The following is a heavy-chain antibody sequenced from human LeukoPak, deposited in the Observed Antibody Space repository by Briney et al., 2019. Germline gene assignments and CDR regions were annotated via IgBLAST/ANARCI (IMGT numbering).Heavy chain of an antibody. Sequence: SETLSLTCAVYGGSFSGYYWSWIRQPPGKGLERIGYIYYSGSTNYDPSLKSRVTISVDTSKNQFSLKLSSVTAADTAVYYCARGFNWFGPWGQGTLVTVSS. CDR1: GGSFSGYY. CDR3: ARGFNWFGP. CDR2: IYYSGST. J-gene: IGHJ5*02. V-gene: IGHV4-59*01.